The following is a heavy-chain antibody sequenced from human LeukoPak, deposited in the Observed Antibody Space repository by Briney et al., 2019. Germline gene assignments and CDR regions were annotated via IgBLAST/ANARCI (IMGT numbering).Heavy chain of an antibody. V-gene: IGHV3-21*01. CDR1: GFTFSSYS. D-gene: IGHD4-23*01. J-gene: IGHJ4*02. CDR3: ARGRDYGGNVYYFDY. CDR2: ISSSSSYI. Sequence: GGSLRLSCAASGFTFSSYSMNWVRQAPGKGLEWVSSISSSSSYIYYADSVKGRFTISRDNAKNSLYLQMNSLRAEDTAVYYCARGRDYGGNVYYFDYWGQGTLVTVSS.